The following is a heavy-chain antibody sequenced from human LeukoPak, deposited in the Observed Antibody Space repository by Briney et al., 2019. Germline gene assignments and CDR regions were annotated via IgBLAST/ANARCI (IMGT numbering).Heavy chain of an antibody. J-gene: IGHJ4*02. Sequence: GASVKVSCKASGYTFTSYGISWVRQAPGQGLEWMGWISAYNGNTNYAQNPQDRVFMNTDTSTSTAYMELRSLRSDDTAVYYCARYPLSYSGNWHYYFDYWGQGTLVTVSS. CDR1: GYTFTSYG. CDR3: ARYPLSYSGNWHYYFDY. D-gene: IGHD6-13*01. V-gene: IGHV1-18*04. CDR2: ISAYNGNT.